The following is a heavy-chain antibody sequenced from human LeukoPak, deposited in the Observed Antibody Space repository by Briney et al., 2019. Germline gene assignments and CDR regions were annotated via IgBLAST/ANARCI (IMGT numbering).Heavy chain of an antibody. V-gene: IGHV4-39*07. CDR3: ATVVRGVTQYYYDSSGYLFDY. CDR1: GGSISSSSYY. Sequence: KASETLSLTCTVSGGSISSSSYYWGWIRRPPGKGLEWIGSIYYSGSTYYNPSLKSRVTISVDTSKNQFSLKLSSVTAADTAVYYCATVVRGVTQYYYDSSGYLFDYWDQGTLVTVSS. J-gene: IGHJ4*02. D-gene: IGHD3-22*01. CDR2: IYYSGST.